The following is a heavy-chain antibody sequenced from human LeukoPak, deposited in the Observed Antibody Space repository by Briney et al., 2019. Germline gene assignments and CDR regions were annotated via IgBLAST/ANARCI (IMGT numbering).Heavy chain of an antibody. V-gene: IGHV3-15*01. Sequence: SGGSLRLSCAASGFTFSNAWMSWVRQAPGKGLEWVGRIKSKTDGGTTDYAAPVKGRFTISRDDSKNTLYLQMNSLKTEDTAVYYCTTAFSIYCRGGSCYPSFDYWGQGTLVTVSS. J-gene: IGHJ4*02. CDR1: GFTFSNAW. D-gene: IGHD2-15*01. CDR2: IKSKTDGGTT. CDR3: TTAFSIYCRGGSCYPSFDY.